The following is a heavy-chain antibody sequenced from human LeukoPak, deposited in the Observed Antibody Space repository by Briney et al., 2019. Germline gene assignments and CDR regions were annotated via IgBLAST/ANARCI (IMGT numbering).Heavy chain of an antibody. J-gene: IGHJ5*02. CDR3: ERGQVPAARGYNWFDP. V-gene: IGHV4-34*01. CDR2: INARGDT. Sequence: SETLSLTCAVYGWSFNDYYWNWIRQPPGKGLEWIGEINARGDTNYNPSLKSRVTISVDTSKKQFSLRLTSMIAADTALYYCERGQVPAARGYNWFDPWGQGTLFTVSS. D-gene: IGHD2-2*01. CDR1: GWSFNDYY.